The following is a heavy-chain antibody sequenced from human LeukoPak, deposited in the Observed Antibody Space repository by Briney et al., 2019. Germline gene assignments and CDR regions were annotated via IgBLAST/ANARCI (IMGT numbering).Heavy chain of an antibody. CDR1: GGSFSGYY. J-gene: IGHJ3*02. CDR3: AREFNIAALTVAFDI. D-gene: IGHD6-13*01. Sequence: PSETLSLTCAVYGGSFSGYYWSWIRQPPGKGLEWIGEINHSGSTNYNPSLKSRVTISVDTSKNQFSLKLSSVTAADTAVYYCAREFNIAALTVAFDIWGQGTMVTVSS. V-gene: IGHV4-34*01. CDR2: INHSGST.